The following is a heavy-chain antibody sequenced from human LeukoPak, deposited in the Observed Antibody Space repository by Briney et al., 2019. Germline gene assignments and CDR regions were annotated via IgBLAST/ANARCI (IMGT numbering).Heavy chain of an antibody. CDR1: GFAFSDYY. CDR2: ISSTSSYT. J-gene: IGHJ3*01. Sequence: GGSLRLSCAASGFAFSDYYMSWVRQAPGKGLEWLSYISSTSSYTNYADSLKGRFTISRDNAKDSLYLQINSLRAEDTAVYYCARFYSSGWYGMDVFDVWGQGTMVTVSA. V-gene: IGHV3-11*03. D-gene: IGHD6-19*01. CDR3: ARFYSSGWYGMDVFDV.